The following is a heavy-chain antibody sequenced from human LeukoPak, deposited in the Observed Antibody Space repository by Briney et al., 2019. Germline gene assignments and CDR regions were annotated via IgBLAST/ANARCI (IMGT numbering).Heavy chain of an antibody. J-gene: IGHJ6*03. V-gene: IGHV3-21*01. D-gene: IGHD6-19*01. CDR3: ARDQTAVAGYYMDV. CDR1: GFTFSSYS. Sequence: GGPLRLSCAASGFTFSSYSMNWVRQAPGKGLEWVSSISSSSSYIYYADSVKGRFTISRDNAKNSLYLQMNSLRAEDTAVYYCARDQTAVAGYYMDVWGKGTTVTVSS. CDR2: ISSSSSYI.